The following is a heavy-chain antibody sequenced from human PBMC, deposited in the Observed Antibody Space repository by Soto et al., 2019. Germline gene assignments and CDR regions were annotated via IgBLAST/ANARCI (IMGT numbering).Heavy chain of an antibody. V-gene: IGHV1-3*01. D-gene: IGHD3-3*01. CDR2: INAGNGNT. J-gene: IGHJ6*02. CDR1: GYTFTSYA. CDR3: ARAMDLEWLLYSDGMDV. Sequence: WASVKVSCKASGYTFTSYAMHWARQAPGQMLEWMGWINAGNGNTKYSQKFQSRVTITRDTSASTAYMELSSLRSEDTAVYYCARAMDLEWLLYSDGMDVWRQGTTVTVSS.